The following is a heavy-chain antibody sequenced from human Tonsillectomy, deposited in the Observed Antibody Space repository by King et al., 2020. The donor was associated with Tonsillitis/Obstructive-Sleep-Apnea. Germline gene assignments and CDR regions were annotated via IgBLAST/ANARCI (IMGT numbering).Heavy chain of an antibody. CDR1: GFTFSKAW. CDR3: LDCSGTWYGVDV. V-gene: IGHV3-15*01. Sequence: QMVQSGGGLVKPGESLRLSCVASGFTFSKAWMTWVRQAPGKGLEWVGRIKSKTGGEKTDYATPVKGRFFISRDDSKNTLYLKMNSLKIEDTAVYYGLDCSGTWYGVDVWGQGTTGPVS. J-gene: IGHJ6*02. CDR2: IKSKTGGEKT. D-gene: IGHD3-10*02.